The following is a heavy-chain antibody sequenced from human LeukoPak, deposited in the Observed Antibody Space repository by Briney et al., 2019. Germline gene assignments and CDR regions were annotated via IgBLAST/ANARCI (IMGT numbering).Heavy chain of an antibody. CDR3: ARGGRYCSGGSCYSIVRYYYGMDV. CDR1: GGSFSGYY. V-gene: IGHV4-34*01. CDR2: INHSGST. J-gene: IGHJ6*02. Sequence: PSETLSLTCAVYGGSFSGYYWSWIRQPPGKGLEWIGEINHSGSTNYNPSLKSRVTISVDTSKNQFSLKLSSVTAADTAVYYCARGGRYCSGGSCYSIVRYYYGMDVWGQGTTVTVSS. D-gene: IGHD2-15*01.